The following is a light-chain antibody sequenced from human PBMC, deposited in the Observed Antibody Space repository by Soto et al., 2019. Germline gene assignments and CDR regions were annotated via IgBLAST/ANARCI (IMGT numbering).Light chain of an antibody. V-gene: IGLV1-47*02. CDR3: AAWEDSLSGWV. Sequence: QSVLTQPPSASGTPGQRVTISCSGSSSNIGSNYVYWYQQLPGTAPKLLIYSNNQRPSGVPDRFSGSKSGTSASLAISGLRSEDEADYYCAAWEDSLSGWVFGGGTKVTVL. CDR2: SNN. J-gene: IGLJ3*02. CDR1: SSNIGSNY.